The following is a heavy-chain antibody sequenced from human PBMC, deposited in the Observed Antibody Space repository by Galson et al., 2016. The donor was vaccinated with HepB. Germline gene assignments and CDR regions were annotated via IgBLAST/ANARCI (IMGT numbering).Heavy chain of an antibody. V-gene: IGHV4-4*02. J-gene: IGHJ4*02. Sequence: SETLSLTCAVSGGSISTSNWWSWVRQPPGKGLEWIGEIYHTGTTNYSPSLKSRVTMSVDESKNHFSLKLNSVTAADTAVYYCARETSKGRYYDTGYLDYRGQGALVTVSS. CDR3: ARETSKGRYYDTGYLDY. CDR1: GGSISTSNW. D-gene: IGHD3-22*01. CDR2: IYHTGTT.